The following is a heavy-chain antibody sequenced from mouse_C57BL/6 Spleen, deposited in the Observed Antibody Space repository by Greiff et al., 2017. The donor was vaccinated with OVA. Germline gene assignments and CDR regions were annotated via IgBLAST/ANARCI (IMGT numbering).Heavy chain of an antibody. CDR3: ARGTVRGYYAMDY. D-gene: IGHD4-1*01. CDR2: IDPSDSET. V-gene: IGHV1-52*01. CDR1: GYTFTSYW. Sequence: QVQLKQSGAELVRPGSSVKLSCKASGYTFTSYWMHWVKQRPIQGLEWIGNIDPSDSETHYNQKFKDKATLTVDKSSSTAYMQLSSLTSEDSAVYYCARGTVRGYYAMDYWGQGTSVTVSS. J-gene: IGHJ4*01.